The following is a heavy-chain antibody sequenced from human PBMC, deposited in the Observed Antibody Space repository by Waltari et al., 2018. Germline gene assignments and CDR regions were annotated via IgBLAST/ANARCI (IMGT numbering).Heavy chain of an antibody. CDR1: GYSLSSGYY. J-gene: IGHJ5*02. CDR3: ARESAYYYDSRIAWFDP. Sequence: QVQLQESGPGLVKPSETLSLTCTVSGYSLSSGYYRGWLRPPPGKGLEWIGSIYPSGNTYYNPSLKSRFTISVDTSKNQFSLKLSSVTAADTAVYYCARESAYYYDSRIAWFDPWGQGTLVTVSS. D-gene: IGHD3-22*01. V-gene: IGHV4-38-2*02. CDR2: IYPSGNT.